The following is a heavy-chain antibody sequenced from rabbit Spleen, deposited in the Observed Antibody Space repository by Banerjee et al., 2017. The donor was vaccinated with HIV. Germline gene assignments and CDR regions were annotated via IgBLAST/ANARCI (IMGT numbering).Heavy chain of an antibody. J-gene: IGHJ3*01. V-gene: IGHV1S47*01. CDR1: GFDFSNYG. CDR3: ARDGAGGSYFAL. D-gene: IGHD8-1*01. CDR2: IDPIFGST. Sequence: QEQVVESGGGLVQPGGSLKLFCKASGFDFSNYGVSWVRQAPGKGLEWIGYIDPIFGSTAYANSVKGRFTISSDSAQNTVFLQMTSLTASDTATYFCARDGAGGSYFALWGQGTLVTVS.